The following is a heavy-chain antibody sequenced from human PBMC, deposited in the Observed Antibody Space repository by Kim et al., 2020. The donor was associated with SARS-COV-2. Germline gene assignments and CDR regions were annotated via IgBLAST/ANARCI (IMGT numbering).Heavy chain of an antibody. CDR3: ARAVAGPPDC. V-gene: IGHV7-4-1*02. D-gene: IGHD6-19*01. Sequence: NPTYAQGFTGRFVFSLDTSVSTAYLQISSLKAEDTAVYYCARAVAGPPDCWGQGTLVTVSS. J-gene: IGHJ4*02. CDR2: NP.